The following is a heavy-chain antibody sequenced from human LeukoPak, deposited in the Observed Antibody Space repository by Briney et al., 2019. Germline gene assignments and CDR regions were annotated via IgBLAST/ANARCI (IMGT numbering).Heavy chain of an antibody. CDR3: ARPLGDTAMVQY. D-gene: IGHD5-18*01. CDR2: INPNSGGT. J-gene: IGHJ4*02. V-gene: IGHV1-2*02. Sequence: GASVKVSCKASGYTFTGYYMHWVRQAPGQGLEWMGWINPNSGGTNYAQRFQGRVTMTRDTSISTAYMELSRLRSDDTAVYYCARPLGDTAMVQYWGQGTLVTVSS. CDR1: GYTFTGYY.